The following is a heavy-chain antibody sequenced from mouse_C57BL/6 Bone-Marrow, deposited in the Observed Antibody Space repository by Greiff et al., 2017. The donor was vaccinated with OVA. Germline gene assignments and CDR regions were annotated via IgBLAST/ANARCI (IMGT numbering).Heavy chain of an antibody. Sequence: QVQLQQSGADLVRPGASVKLSCKASGYTFTDYYINWVKQRPGQGLEWIARIYPGSGNTYYNEKFKGKATLTAEKSSSTAYMQLSSLTSEDSAVYFCARQDYGSPWYFDVWGTGTTVTVSS. CDR1: GYTFTDYY. V-gene: IGHV1-76*01. CDR3: ARQDYGSPWYFDV. CDR2: IYPGSGNT. D-gene: IGHD1-1*01. J-gene: IGHJ1*03.